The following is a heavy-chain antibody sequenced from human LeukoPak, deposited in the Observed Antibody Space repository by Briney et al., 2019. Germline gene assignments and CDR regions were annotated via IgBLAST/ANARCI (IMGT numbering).Heavy chain of an antibody. V-gene: IGHV3-15*07. CDR1: GFTFTNAW. Sequence: GGSLRLSCAASGFTFTNAWMNWVRQTPGKGLEWVGRIKRKTEGETTEYAAPVKGRFTISRDDSEDTLYLQMNSLKTEDTAVYYCTTRGRLYSSVDYWGQGTLVTVSS. CDR3: TTRGRLYSSVDY. CDR2: IKRKTEGETT. D-gene: IGHD3-3*01. J-gene: IGHJ4*02.